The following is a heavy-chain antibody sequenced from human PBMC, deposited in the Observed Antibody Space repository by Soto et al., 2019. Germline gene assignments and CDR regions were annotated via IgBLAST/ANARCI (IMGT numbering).Heavy chain of an antibody. CDR3: EKSSSGWYKSPFDY. J-gene: IGHJ4*02. CDR1: GCTFDDYA. CDR2: ISWNSGSI. V-gene: IGHV3-9*01. D-gene: IGHD6-19*01. Sequence: GGSLRLSCAASGCTFDDYAMHWVRQAPGKGLEWVSGISWNSGSIGYADSVKGRFTISRDNAKNSLYLQMNSLRAEDTALYYCEKSSSGWYKSPFDYWGQGTLVTVSS.